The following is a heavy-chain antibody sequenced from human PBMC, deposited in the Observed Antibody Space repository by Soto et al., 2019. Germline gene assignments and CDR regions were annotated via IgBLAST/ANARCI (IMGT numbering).Heavy chain of an antibody. V-gene: IGHV3-30-3*01. CDR1: GFTFSSYA. CDR3: ASDPYDSSGYYSAFDY. Sequence: QVQLVESGGGVVQPGRSLRLSCAASGFTFSSYAMHWVRQAPGKGLEWVAVISYDGSNKYYADSVKGRFTISRDNSKNTLYLQMNSLRAEDTAVYYCASDPYDSSGYYSAFDYWGQGTLVTVSS. D-gene: IGHD3-22*01. J-gene: IGHJ4*02. CDR2: ISYDGSNK.